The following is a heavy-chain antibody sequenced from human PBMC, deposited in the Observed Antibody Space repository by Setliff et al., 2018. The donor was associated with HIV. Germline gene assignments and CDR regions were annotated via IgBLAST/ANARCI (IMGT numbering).Heavy chain of an antibody. D-gene: IGHD3-10*01. J-gene: IGHJ5*01. CDR1: GFTFVNVW. Sequence: GGSLRLSCAASGFTFVNVWMSWVRQAPGKGLEWVGRIQSKADGGTRDYAAPVKGRFTISRDDSKNTLYLQMNSLKVSDTAMYYCTTHGGSTWLHSWGQGTLVTVSS. V-gene: IGHV3-15*01. CDR3: TTHGGSTWLHS. CDR2: IQSKADGGTR.